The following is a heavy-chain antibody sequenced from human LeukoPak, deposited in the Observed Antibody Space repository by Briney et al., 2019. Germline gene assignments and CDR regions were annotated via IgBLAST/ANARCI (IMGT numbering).Heavy chain of an antibody. Sequence: ASVKVSCKASGYTFTSYAMHWVRQAPGQRLEWMGWINAGNGNTKYSQKFQGRVTITRDTSASTAYMELSSLRSEDTAVYYCARSPASVAAGVYNWFDPWGQGTLVTVS. D-gene: IGHD2-15*01. CDR2: INAGNGNT. CDR3: ARSPASVAAGVYNWFDP. CDR1: GYTFTSYA. V-gene: IGHV1-3*01. J-gene: IGHJ5*02.